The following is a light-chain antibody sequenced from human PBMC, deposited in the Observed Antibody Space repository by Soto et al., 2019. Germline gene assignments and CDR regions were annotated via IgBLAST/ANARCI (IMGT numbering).Light chain of an antibody. CDR2: CNI. V-gene: IGLV1-40*01. CDR1: SSNIGAGYD. Sequence: QYELTQPPSVTDPPGQRTTISSTRSSSNIGAGYDVHWYQQRPGTAPKLLIFCNINRPSGVPDRFSGSKSGTSASLAITGLQAEDEGDYYCQSYDSTLSARYVFGTGTKVTVL. CDR3: QSYDSTLSARYV. J-gene: IGLJ1*01.